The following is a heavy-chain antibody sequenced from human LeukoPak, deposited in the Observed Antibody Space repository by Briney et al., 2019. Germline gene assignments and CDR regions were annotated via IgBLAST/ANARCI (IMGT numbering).Heavy chain of an antibody. V-gene: IGHV1-2*02. CDR3: ARGYYYDSSGTPFDY. CDR1: GYTFTGYY. CDR2: INPNSGGT. Sequence: ASVKVSCKASGYTFTGYYMHWVRQAPGQGLEWMGWINPNSGGTNYAQKFQGRATMTRDTSISTAYMELSRLRSDDTAVYYCARGYYYDSSGTPFDYWGQGTLVTVSS. J-gene: IGHJ4*02. D-gene: IGHD3-22*01.